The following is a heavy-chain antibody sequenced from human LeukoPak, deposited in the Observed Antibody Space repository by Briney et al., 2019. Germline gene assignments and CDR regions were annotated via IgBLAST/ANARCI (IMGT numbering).Heavy chain of an antibody. V-gene: IGHV3-23*01. D-gene: IGHD3-3*01. CDR1: GFTFSSYA. CDR2: ISGSGGST. CDR3: AKDSITIFGVVKGIWDV. Sequence: GGSLRLSCAASGFTFSSYAMSWVRQAPGKGLEWVSAISGSGGSTYYADSVKGRFTISRDNSKNTLYLQMNSLRAEDTAVYYCAKDSITIFGVVKGIWDVWGKGTTVTVSS. J-gene: IGHJ6*04.